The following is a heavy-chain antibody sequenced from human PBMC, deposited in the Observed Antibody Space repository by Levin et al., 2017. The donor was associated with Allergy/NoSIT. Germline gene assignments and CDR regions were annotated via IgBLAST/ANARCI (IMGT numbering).Heavy chain of an antibody. D-gene: IGHD4-17*01. Sequence: GGSLRLSCAASGFTFTSYAMAWVRQAPGKGLEWVASITGSAATTYYADSVKGRFTISKDNPKNALVLQMNSLRAADTAEYSCAKDRRFTVTADFDNWGHGTRVTVAS. J-gene: IGHJ4*01. CDR1: GFTFTSYA. V-gene: IGHV3-23*01. CDR2: ITGSAATT. CDR3: AKDRRFTVTADFDN.